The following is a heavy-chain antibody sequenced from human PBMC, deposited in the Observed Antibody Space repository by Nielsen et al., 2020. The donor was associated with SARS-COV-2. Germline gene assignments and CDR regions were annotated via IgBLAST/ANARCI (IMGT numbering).Heavy chain of an antibody. V-gene: IGHV3-9*01. D-gene: IGHD5-12*01. CDR2: ISWNSGSI. CDR3: AKAPRGIRYSGYDYFDY. Sequence: GGSLRLSCAASGFTFDDYAMHWVRQAPGKGLEWVSGISWNSGSIGYADSVKGRFTISRDNAKNSLYLQMNSLRAEDTALYYCAKAPRGIRYSGYDYFDYWGQGTLVTVSS. J-gene: IGHJ4*02. CDR1: GFTFDDYA.